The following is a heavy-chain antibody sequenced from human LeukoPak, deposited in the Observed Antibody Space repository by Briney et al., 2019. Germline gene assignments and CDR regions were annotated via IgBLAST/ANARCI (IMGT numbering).Heavy chain of an antibody. D-gene: IGHD5-12*01. CDR2: IQYDGSNE. Sequence: GGSLRLSCAASGFTFSSYEMNWVRQAPGKGLEWVAYIQYDGSNEQFADSVKGRFSISRDSSKNILYLQVNSLRAEDTAVYYCARAYRGYDPYYYYYMDVWGKGTTVTISS. CDR3: ARAYRGYDPYYYYYMDV. V-gene: IGHV3-30*04. CDR1: GFTFSSYE. J-gene: IGHJ6*03.